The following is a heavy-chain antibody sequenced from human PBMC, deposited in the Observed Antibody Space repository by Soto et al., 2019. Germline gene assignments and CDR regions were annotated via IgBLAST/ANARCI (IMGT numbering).Heavy chain of an antibody. D-gene: IGHD2-2*01. CDR3: ARESHCSSTSCYFDY. J-gene: IGHJ4*02. V-gene: IGHV3-11*01. CDR2: ISSSGSTI. Sequence: GGSLRLSCAASGFTFSDYYMSWIRQAPGKGLEWVSYISSSGSTIYYADSVKGRFTISRDNAKNSLYLQMNSLRAEDTAVYYCARESHCSSTSCYFDYWGQGTLVTVSS. CDR1: GFTFSDYY.